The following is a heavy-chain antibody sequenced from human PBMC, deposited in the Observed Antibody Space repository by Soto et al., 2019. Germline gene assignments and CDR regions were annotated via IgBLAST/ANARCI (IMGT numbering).Heavy chain of an antibody. CDR1: GYTFTTYG. V-gene: IGHV1-18*01. D-gene: IGHD1-26*01. Sequence: QVQLVQSGVEVKKPGASVKVSCKASGYTFTTYGISWVRQAPGQGLEWEGWVSPYDGDTNYADALQGRVTITTDTSTTTAYFELRSLRSDDTAMYYCARDHGGSYQADSFDPWGQGTLVIVSS. CDR3: ARDHGGSYQADSFDP. CDR2: VSPYDGDT. J-gene: IGHJ5*02.